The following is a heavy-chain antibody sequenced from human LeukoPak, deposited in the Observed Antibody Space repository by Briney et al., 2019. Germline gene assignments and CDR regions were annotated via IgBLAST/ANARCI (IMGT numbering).Heavy chain of an antibody. D-gene: IGHD2-15*01. CDR1: GGSISSSSYY. V-gene: IGHV4-61*02. Sequence: SEALSLTCTVSGGSISSSSYYWSWIRQPAGKGLEWIGRIYTSGSTNYNPSLKSRVTISVDTSKNQFSLKLSSVTAADTAVYYCVAWYNWFDPWGQGTLVTVSS. CDR2: IYTSGST. CDR3: VAWYNWFDP. J-gene: IGHJ5*02.